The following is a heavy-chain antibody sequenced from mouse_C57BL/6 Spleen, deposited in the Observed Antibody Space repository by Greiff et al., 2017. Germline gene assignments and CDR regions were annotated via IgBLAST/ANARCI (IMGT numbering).Heavy chain of an antibody. J-gene: IGHJ1*03. D-gene: IGHD2-12*01. CDR1: GFTFSDYY. CDR2: INYDGSST. V-gene: IGHV5-16*01. Sequence: EVMLVESEGGLVQPGSSMKLSCTASGFTFSDYYMAWVRQVPEKGLEWVANINYDGSSTYYLDSLKSRFIISRDNAKNILYLQMSSLKSEDTATYYCARGGDYKRWYFDVWGTGTTVTVSS. CDR3: ARGGDYKRWYFDV.